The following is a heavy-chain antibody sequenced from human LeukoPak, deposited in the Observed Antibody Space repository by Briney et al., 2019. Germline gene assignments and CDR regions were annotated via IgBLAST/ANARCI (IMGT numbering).Heavy chain of an antibody. J-gene: IGHJ4*02. Sequence: SETLSLTCAVYGGSFSGYYWSWIRQPPGKGLEWIGEINHSGSTNYNPSLKSRVTISVDTSKNQFSLKLSSVTAADTAVYYCARLLRGAVDYWGQGTLVTVSS. V-gene: IGHV4-34*01. CDR3: ARLLRGAVDY. CDR2: INHSGST. D-gene: IGHD2-15*01. CDR1: GGSFSGYY.